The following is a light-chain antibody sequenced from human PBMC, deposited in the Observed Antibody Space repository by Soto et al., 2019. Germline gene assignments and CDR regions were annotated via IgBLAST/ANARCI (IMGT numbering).Light chain of an antibody. V-gene: IGKV3-15*01. CDR3: QHYNELPLT. CDR2: GAS. CDR1: QSVSSSY. Sequence: EIVMTQSPATLSVSPGERATLSCRASQSVSSSYLAWYQQKPGQAPRLLIFGASTRAIGIPARFSGSGSGTDFTLTISSLQSEDFAVYYCQHYNELPLTFGGGTKVDIK. J-gene: IGKJ4*01.